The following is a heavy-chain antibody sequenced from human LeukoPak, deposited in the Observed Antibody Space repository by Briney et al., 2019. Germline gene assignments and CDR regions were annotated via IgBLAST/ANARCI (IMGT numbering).Heavy chain of an antibody. J-gene: IGHJ3*02. CDR2: IFPSDSDT. D-gene: IGHD6-19*01. Sequence: GESLQISCKGSGNSFTRSWIGWVRQMPGKGLEWMGVIFPSDSDTTYSPSFQGQVTISVVKSLNTAYLQWSSLKASDTAMYYCARPREGSGWYDAFDIWGQGTMVTVSS. CDR1: GNSFTRSW. CDR3: ARPREGSGWYDAFDI. V-gene: IGHV5-51*01.